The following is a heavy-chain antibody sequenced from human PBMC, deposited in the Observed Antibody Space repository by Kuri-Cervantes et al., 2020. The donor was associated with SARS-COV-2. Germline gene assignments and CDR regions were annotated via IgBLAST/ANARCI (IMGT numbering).Heavy chain of an antibody. J-gene: IGHJ4*02. CDR3: ARGQYSSSWYSNLDY. CDR1: GASISSYY. CDR2: IYHSGST. Sequence: SDTLSLTCTVPGASISSYYWSWIRQPPGKGRGWIGYIYHSGSTYYIPPLKSRVTISVDRSKNRFSLKLSSVTAADTAVYYCARGQYSSSWYSNLDYWGQGTLVTVSS. V-gene: IGHV4-59*12. D-gene: IGHD6-13*01.